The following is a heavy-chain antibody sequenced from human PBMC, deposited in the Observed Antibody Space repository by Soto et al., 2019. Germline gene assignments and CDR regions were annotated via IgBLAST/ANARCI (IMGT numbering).Heavy chain of an antibody. CDR3: TTGMYEAAGTLDTFDD. CDR1: GFTFSNAW. D-gene: IGHD6-13*01. Sequence: GGSLRLSCAASGFTFSNAWMSWVRQAPGKGLEWVGRIKSKTDGGTTDYAAPVKGRFTISRDDSKNTLYLQMNSLKTEDTAGYYCTTGMYEAAGTLDTFDDWGQGTLVTVSS. CDR2: IKSKTDGGTT. V-gene: IGHV3-15*01. J-gene: IGHJ4*02.